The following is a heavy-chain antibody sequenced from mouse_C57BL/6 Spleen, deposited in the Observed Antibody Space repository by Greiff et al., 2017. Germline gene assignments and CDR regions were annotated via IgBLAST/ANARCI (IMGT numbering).Heavy chain of an antibody. Sequence: EVHLVESEGGLVQPGSSMKLSCTASGFTFSDSYMAWVRPVPDKGLEWVANINYDGSSTYYLDSLKSGFIFSRDNAKNILYRQMSSVKAEDTATYYCGRARGGTTVVGHWYFDVWGTGATVTVSS. D-gene: IGHD1-1*01. CDR1: GFTFSDSY. V-gene: IGHV5-16*01. J-gene: IGHJ1*03. CDR2: INYDGSST. CDR3: GRARGGTTVVGHWYFDV.